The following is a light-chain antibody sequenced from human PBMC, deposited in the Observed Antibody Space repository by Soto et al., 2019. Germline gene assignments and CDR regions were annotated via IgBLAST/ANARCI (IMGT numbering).Light chain of an antibody. CDR3: LSYKTDNTFV. J-gene: IGLJ1*01. CDR2: EAT. CDR1: SSYIGASNF. Sequence: QSVLTQPASVSGSPGQSITVSCTGTSSYIGASNFVSWYQHLPGRAPKVIIYEATNRPSGFSERFSGSKAGNTASLTISGLQADDEAEYFYLSYKTDNTFVFGTGTKLTVL. V-gene: IGLV2-14*01.